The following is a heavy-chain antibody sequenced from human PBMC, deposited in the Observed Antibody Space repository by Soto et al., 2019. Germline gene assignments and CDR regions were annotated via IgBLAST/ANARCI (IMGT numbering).Heavy chain of an antibody. CDR2: INPSGGST. CDR3: AVSYSDFDY. Sequence: EASVKLSCKASGYTFTSYYRHWVRQAPGQGLEWMGIINPSGGSTTYAQNFQGRVTMTRDTSTSTVYMELSSLRSEDTAIYYCAVSYSDFDYWGQGTLVTVSS. J-gene: IGHJ4*02. V-gene: IGHV1-46*01. CDR1: GYTFTSYY. D-gene: IGHD4-4*01.